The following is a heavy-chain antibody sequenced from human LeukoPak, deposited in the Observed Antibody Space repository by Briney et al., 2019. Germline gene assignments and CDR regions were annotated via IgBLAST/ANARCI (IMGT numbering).Heavy chain of an antibody. CDR2: VNHTGST. CDR3: AGRYLYYYYYYMDI. V-gene: IGHV4-34*01. Sequence: SETLSLTCAVYGGSFSGYFWNWIRQSPGKGLEWIGEVNHTGSTNYNPSLKSRVIISVDTSKNQFSLKLTPMTAADTAVYYCAGRYLYYYYYYMDIWGKGTTVAVSS. J-gene: IGHJ6*03. D-gene: IGHD2-2*02. CDR1: GGSFSGYF.